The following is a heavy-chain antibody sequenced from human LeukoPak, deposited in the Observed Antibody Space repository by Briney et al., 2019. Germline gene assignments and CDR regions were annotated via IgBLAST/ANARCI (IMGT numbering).Heavy chain of an antibody. CDR3: ARVSDYYGSGSYLRYYYGMDV. CDR2: IRSSSSYI. Sequence: GRSLRLSCAASGFTFSSYSMNWVRQAPGKGLEWVSSIRSSSSYIYYADSVKGRFTISRDNAKNTLYLQMNSLRAEYTAVYYCARVSDYYGSGSYLRYYYGMDVWGQGTTVTVSS. V-gene: IGHV3-21*01. J-gene: IGHJ6*02. D-gene: IGHD3-10*01. CDR1: GFTFSSYS.